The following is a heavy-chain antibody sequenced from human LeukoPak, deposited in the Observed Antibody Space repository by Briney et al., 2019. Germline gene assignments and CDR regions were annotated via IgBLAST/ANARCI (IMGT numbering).Heavy chain of an antibody. J-gene: IGHJ4*02. V-gene: IGHV3-23*05. Sequence: GGSLRLSCAASGFTFRTYEMNWVRQAPGKGLEWVSYIGTIITTTYYADSVKGRFTISRDNSKNTLYLQMNSLRAEDTAVYFCAKSFGLRFLEWSHFDYWGQGTLVTVSS. CDR1: GFTFRTYE. D-gene: IGHD3-3*01. CDR2: IGTIITTT. CDR3: AKSFGLRFLEWSHFDY.